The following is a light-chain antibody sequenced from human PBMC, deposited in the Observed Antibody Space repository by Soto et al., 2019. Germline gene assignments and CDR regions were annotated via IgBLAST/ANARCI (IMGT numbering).Light chain of an antibody. Sequence: DIQMTQSPSSLSTSVGDRVTITCRASQGISTFLNWYQQKPGKAPRLLIYAASRLQSGVPARFSGSVAETDFTLTITSLQPEDCGSYYCQQSYASVRTFGGGTKVE. CDR1: QGISTF. CDR2: AAS. V-gene: IGKV1-39*01. CDR3: QQSYASVRT. J-gene: IGKJ4*01.